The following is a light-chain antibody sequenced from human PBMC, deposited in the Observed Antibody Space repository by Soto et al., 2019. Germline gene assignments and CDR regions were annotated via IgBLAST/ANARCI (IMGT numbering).Light chain of an antibody. Sequence: EIVLTQSPATLSLSPGERATLSCRASQSVSSYLAWYQQKPGQAPGLLIYDASNRATGIPARFSGSGSGTAFTLTISSLEPEDFAVYYCQQRSNYLTFGGGTKVEIK. CDR3: QQRSNYLT. J-gene: IGKJ4*01. CDR1: QSVSSY. CDR2: DAS. V-gene: IGKV3-11*01.